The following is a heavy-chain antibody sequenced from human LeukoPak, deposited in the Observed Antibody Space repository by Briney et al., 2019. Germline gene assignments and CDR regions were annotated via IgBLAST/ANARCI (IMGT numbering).Heavy chain of an antibody. Sequence: SETLSLTCTVSGGSISISGYYWGWIRQPPGKTLEWIGSIYSSGSTYYNPSLKSRVIIIIDTPKNHFSLTLSSVTAADTAVYYCARSDGYGLVGIWGQGTMVTVSS. J-gene: IGHJ3*02. CDR1: GGSISISGYY. CDR2: IYSSGST. CDR3: ARSDGYGLVGI. V-gene: IGHV4-39*07. D-gene: IGHD3-22*01.